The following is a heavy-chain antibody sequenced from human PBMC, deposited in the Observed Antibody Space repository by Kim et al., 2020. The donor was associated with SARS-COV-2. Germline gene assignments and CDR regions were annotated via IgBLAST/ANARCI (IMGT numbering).Heavy chain of an antibody. CDR3: ATAPGYCSGGSCGRWFDP. Sequence: ASVKVSCKVSGYTLTELSMHWVRQAPGKGLEWMGGFDPEDGETIYAQKFQGRVTMTEDTSTDTAYMELSSLRSEDTAVYYCATAPGYCSGGSCGRWFDPWGQGTLVTVSS. J-gene: IGHJ5*02. V-gene: IGHV1-24*01. CDR1: GYTLTELS. D-gene: IGHD2-15*01. CDR2: FDPEDGET.